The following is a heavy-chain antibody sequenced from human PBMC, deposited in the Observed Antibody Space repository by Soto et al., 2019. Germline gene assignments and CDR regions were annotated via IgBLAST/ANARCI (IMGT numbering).Heavy chain of an antibody. J-gene: IGHJ6*02. CDR3: ASLPGGGYDFYYGMDV. CDR2: IIPIFGTA. Sequence: QVQLVQSGAEVKKPGSSVKVSCKASGGTFSSYAISWVRQAPGQGLEWMGGIIPIFGTANYAQKFQGRVTITADESTSTGYMELSSLRSEDTTVYYSASLPGGGYDFYYGMDVWGQGTTVTVSS. D-gene: IGHD2-2*01. CDR1: GGTFSSYA. V-gene: IGHV1-69*12.